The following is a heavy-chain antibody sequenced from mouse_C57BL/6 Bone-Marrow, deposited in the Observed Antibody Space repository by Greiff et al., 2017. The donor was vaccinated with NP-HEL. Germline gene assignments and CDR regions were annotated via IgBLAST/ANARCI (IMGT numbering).Heavy chain of an antibody. D-gene: IGHD1-1*01. J-gene: IGHJ2*01. CDR3: TRDYYGSSYYFDY. V-gene: IGHV1-15*01. Sequence: QVQLQQSGAELVRPGASVTQSCKASGYTFTDYEMHWVKQTPVHGLEWIGAIDPETGGTAYNQKFKGKAILTADKSSSTAYMELRSLTSEDSAVYYCTRDYYGSSYYFDYWGQGTTLTVSS. CDR1: GYTFTDYE. CDR2: IDPETGGT.